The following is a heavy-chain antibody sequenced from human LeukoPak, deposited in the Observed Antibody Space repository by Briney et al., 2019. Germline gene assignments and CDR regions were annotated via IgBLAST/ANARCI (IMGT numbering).Heavy chain of an antibody. CDR2: IYYSGST. Sequence: SETLSLTCTVSGGSISSYYWSWIRQPPGKGLEWIGYIYYSGSTNYNPSLKSRVTISVDTSKNQFSLKLSSVTAADTAVYYCARELSAAAAGRGYYYGMDVWGQGTTVTVSS. CDR1: GGSISSYY. J-gene: IGHJ6*02. V-gene: IGHV4-59*01. D-gene: IGHD6-13*01. CDR3: ARELSAAAAGRGYYYGMDV.